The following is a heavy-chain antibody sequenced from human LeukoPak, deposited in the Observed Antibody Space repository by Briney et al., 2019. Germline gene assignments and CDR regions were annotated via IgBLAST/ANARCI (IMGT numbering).Heavy chain of an antibody. CDR1: GFIFSSYS. CDR3: ARGTTYYPGVDY. CDR2: ISSSSTYI. V-gene: IGHV3-21*01. Sequence: PGGSLRLSCAASGFIFSSYSMNWARQAPGKGLEWVSSISSSSTYIYYADSVKGRFTISRDNAKNSLYLQMNSLRAEGTAVYYCARGTTYYPGVDYWGQGTLVIVST. J-gene: IGHJ4*02. D-gene: IGHD2-21*01.